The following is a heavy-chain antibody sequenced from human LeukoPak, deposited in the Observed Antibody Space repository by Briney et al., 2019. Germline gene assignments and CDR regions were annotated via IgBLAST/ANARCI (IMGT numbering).Heavy chain of an antibody. Sequence: GGSPRLSCAASGFTFNSYDMHWVRQATGKSLEWVSAIGPAGDTYYPGSVKGRFPISRENDKNSLYLEMISQRAGDTAVYYCARGNGGNSHFDYWGQGTLVTVSS. J-gene: IGHJ4*02. CDR3: ARGNGGNSHFDY. CDR2: IGPAGDT. CDR1: GFTFNSYD. V-gene: IGHV3-13*01. D-gene: IGHD2-21*02.